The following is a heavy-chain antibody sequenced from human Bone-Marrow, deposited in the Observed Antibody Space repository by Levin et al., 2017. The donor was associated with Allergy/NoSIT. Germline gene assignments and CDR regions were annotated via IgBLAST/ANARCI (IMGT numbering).Heavy chain of an antibody. Sequence: AGGSLRLSCTVSGDSISSGSYHWGWVRQPPGKGLEWVGSIYYSGSANHNPSLQSRVTISVDTSRNHFSLRLVSVTAADTAVYYCASIPGSSSSWFHFDYWGQGTLVTVSS. CDR3: ASIPGSSSSWFHFDY. J-gene: IGHJ4*02. CDR1: GDSISSGSYH. CDR2: IYYSGSA. V-gene: IGHV4-39*02. D-gene: IGHD6-13*01.